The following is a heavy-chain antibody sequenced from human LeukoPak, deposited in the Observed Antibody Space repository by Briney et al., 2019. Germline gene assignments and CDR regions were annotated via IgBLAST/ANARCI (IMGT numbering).Heavy chain of an antibody. CDR3: ASVEGSSYGSGSYYGN. J-gene: IGHJ4*02. Sequence: GGSLRLSCAASGFTFSSYSMNWVRQAPGKGLEWVSSISSSGSYIYYADSVKGRFTISRDNAKNSLYLQMNSLRAEDTAVYYCASVEGSSYGSGSYYGNWGQGTLVTVSS. D-gene: IGHD3-10*01. CDR2: ISSSGSYI. CDR1: GFTFSSYS. V-gene: IGHV3-21*01.